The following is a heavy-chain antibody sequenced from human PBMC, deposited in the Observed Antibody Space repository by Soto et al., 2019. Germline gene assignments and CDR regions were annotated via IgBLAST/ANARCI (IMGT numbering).Heavy chain of an antibody. D-gene: IGHD2-2*01. J-gene: IGHJ4*02. V-gene: IGHV1-18*04. CDR3: ARDQLGYCSSTSCLSDY. Sequence: ASVKVSCKASGYTFTSYGISWVRQAPRQGLEWMGWISAYNGNTNYAQKLQGRVTMTTDTSTSTAYMELRSLRSDDTAVYYCARDQLGYCSSTSCLSDYWGQGTLVTVSS. CDR2: ISAYNGNT. CDR1: GYTFTSYG.